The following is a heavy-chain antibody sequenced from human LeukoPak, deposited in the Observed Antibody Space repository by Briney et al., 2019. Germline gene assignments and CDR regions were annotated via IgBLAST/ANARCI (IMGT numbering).Heavy chain of an antibody. Sequence: GESLKISCQGSGYTFTDYWIGWVRQMPGKGLEWMGIIYPGDSDTKYGPSFQGQVTISADKSITTAYLQWRSLKATDTAMYYCARGDHCSTSSCFTGADYGMDIWGRGTTVTVSS. CDR2: IYPGDSDT. CDR3: ARGDHCSTSSCFTGADYGMDI. V-gene: IGHV5-51*01. J-gene: IGHJ6*02. D-gene: IGHD2-2*02. CDR1: GYTFTDYW.